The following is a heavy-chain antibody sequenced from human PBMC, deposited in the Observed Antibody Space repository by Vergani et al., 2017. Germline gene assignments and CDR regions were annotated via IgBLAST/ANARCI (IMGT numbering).Heavy chain of an antibody. CDR3: AKDREITIFGVVITGFDY. J-gene: IGHJ4*02. D-gene: IGHD3-3*01. CDR1: GFTFSSYA. V-gene: IGHV3-23*01. Sequence: EVQLLESGGGLVQPGGSLRLSCAASGFTFSSYAMSWVRQAPGKGLEWVSAISGSGGSTYYADSVKDRFTISRDNSKNTLYLQMNSLRAEDTAVYYCAKDREITIFGVVITGFDYWGQGTLVTVSS. CDR2: ISGSGGST.